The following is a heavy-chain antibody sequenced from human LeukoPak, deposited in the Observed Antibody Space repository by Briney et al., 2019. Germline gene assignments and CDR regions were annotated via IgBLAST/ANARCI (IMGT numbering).Heavy chain of an antibody. CDR2: ISSSSSTI. CDR3: ARGSVAGDYYYYYYMDV. D-gene: IGHD6-19*01. V-gene: IGHV3-48*03. CDR1: GFTFSSYE. Sequence: GGSLRLSCAASGFTFSSYEMNWVRQAPGKGLEWVSYISSSSSTIYYADSVKGRFTISRDNAKNSLYLQMNSLRAEDTAVYYCARGSVAGDYYYYYYMDVWGKGTTVTVSS. J-gene: IGHJ6*03.